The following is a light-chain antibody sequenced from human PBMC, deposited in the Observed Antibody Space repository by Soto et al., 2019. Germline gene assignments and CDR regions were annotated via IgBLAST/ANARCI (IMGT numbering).Light chain of an antibody. CDR3: QLGG. CDR2: GAS. Sequence: EIVLTQSPGTLSLSPGERATLSCRASQRITGSYLAWYQQKPGQAPRLLIYGASNRATGIPDRFSGGGSGTDFTLTIRRLEPEDFAVYYCQLGGFGQGTKVEIQ. J-gene: IGKJ1*01. CDR1: QRITGSY. V-gene: IGKV3-20*01.